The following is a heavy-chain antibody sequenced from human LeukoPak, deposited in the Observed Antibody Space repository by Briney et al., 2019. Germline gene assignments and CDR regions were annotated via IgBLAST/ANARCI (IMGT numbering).Heavy chain of an antibody. V-gene: IGHV1-8*01. D-gene: IGHD3-10*01. CDR1: GYTFTSYD. CDR2: MNPNSGNT. J-gene: IGHJ4*02. CDR3: ARGLRRFGELLGY. Sequence: GASVKVSCKASGYTFTSYDINWVRQATGQGLEWMGWMNPNSGNTGHARKFQGRVTMTRNTSISTAYMELSSLRSEDTAVYYCARGLRRFGELLGYWGQGTLVAVSS.